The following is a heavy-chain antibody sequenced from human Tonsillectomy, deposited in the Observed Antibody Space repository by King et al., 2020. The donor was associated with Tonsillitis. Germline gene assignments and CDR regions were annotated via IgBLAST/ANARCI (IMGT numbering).Heavy chain of an antibody. V-gene: IGHV3-30*04. CDR3: AREGYYYDSSGYYRDYYFDY. CDR2: ISYDGSTK. D-gene: IGHD3-22*01. J-gene: IGHJ4*02. CDR1: GFTFSSHA. Sequence: VQLVESGGGVVQPGRSLRLSCAASGFTFSSHAMHWVRQAPGKGLEWVAVISYDGSTKYHADSVKGRFTISRDNSKNTLYLQMNSLRPEDTAVYYCAREGYYYDSSGYYRDYYFDYWGQGTLVTVSS.